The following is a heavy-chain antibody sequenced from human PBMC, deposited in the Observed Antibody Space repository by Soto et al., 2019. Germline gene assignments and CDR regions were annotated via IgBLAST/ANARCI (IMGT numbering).Heavy chain of an antibody. CDR2: ISSSSSYI. V-gene: IGHV3-21*01. J-gene: IGHJ4*02. Sequence: GGSLRLSCAASGFTFSSYSMNWVRQAPGKGLEWVSSISSSSSYIYYADSVKGRFTISRDNAKNSLYLQMNSLRAEDTAVYYFARDLGSSYGFVDWGPGTLVTLFS. CDR1: GFTFSSYS. CDR3: ARDLGSSYGFVD. D-gene: IGHD5-18*01.